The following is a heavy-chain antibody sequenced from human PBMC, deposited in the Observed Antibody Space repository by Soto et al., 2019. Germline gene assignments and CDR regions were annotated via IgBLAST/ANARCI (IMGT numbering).Heavy chain of an antibody. CDR2: IRSAAYGGTT. Sequence: ELQVVESGGGLVQPGRSLRLSCTGSGFDFGDYVMSWVRQAPGQGLEWVGFIRSAAYGGTTEYGASVKGRFSISRDDSRSIAFLQLNSLKTEDTAVYFCTRGPNGSGGNWRGEYCGQGTLVTVSS. CDR1: GFDFGDYV. V-gene: IGHV3-49*04. J-gene: IGHJ4*02. CDR3: TRGPNGSGGNWRGEY. D-gene: IGHD2-15*01.